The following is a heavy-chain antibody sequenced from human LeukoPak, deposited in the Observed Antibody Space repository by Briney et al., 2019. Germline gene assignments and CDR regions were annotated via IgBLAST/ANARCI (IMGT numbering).Heavy chain of an antibody. CDR3: ATDTEVRGVIDLG. Sequence: PSETLSLTCTVSGGSISSYYWGWIRQPPGKGLEWIGSIYYSGSTYYNPSLKSRVTISVDTSKNQFSLKLSSVTAADTAVYYCATDTEVRGVIDLGWGQGTLVTVSS. J-gene: IGHJ4*02. D-gene: IGHD3-10*01. V-gene: IGHV4-39*07. CDR1: GGSISSYY. CDR2: IYYSGST.